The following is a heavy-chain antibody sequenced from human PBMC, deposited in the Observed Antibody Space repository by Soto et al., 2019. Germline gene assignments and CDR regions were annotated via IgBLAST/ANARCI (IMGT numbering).Heavy chain of an antibody. V-gene: IGHV4-34*01. D-gene: IGHD3-10*01. Sequence: SETLSLTCAVYGGSFSGYYWSWIRQPPGKGLEWIGEINHSGSTNYNPSLKSRVTISVDTSKNQFSLKLSSVTAADTAVYYCARAYGSGIFDYWGQGTLVTVS. CDR1: GGSFSGYY. CDR2: INHSGST. CDR3: ARAYGSGIFDY. J-gene: IGHJ4*02.